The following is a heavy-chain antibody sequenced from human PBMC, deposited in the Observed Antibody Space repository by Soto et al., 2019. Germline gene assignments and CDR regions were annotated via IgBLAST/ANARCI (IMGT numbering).Heavy chain of an antibody. CDR3: ARDDEMGYFDY. CDR1: GFTFSSHS. J-gene: IGHJ4*02. V-gene: IGHV3-48*01. Sequence: EVQLVESGGGLVQPGGSLRLSCAASGFTFSSHSMNWVRRAPGKGLEWVSYISSSTRTIYYADSVKGRFTVSRDNAKNSLYLQMNSLRAEDTAVYSCARDDEMGYFDYWGQGTLVTVSS. D-gene: IGHD3-16*01. CDR2: ISSSTRTI.